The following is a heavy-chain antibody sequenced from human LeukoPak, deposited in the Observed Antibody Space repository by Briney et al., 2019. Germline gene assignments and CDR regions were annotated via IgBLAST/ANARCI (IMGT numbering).Heavy chain of an antibody. CDR2: ISGGGGST. Sequence: GGSLRLSCAASGLTFSSYGMSWVRQAPGKGLEWVSGISGGGGSTYYADSVKGRFTISRDNAKNSLYLQMNSLRAEDTAVYYCAAGAMAFIDYWGQGTLVTVSS. V-gene: IGHV3-23*01. D-gene: IGHD5-18*01. J-gene: IGHJ4*02. CDR3: AAGAMAFIDY. CDR1: GLTFSSYG.